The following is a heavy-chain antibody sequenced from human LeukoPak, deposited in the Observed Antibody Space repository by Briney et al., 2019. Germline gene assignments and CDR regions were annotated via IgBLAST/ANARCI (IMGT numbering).Heavy chain of an antibody. CDR3: ARESSYGQNFDY. J-gene: IGHJ4*02. CDR1: GDCISTSNSY. CDR2: IYYSGST. D-gene: IGHD5-18*01. V-gene: IGHV4-39*07. Sequence: SETLSLTCTVSGDCISTSNSYWGWIRQPPGKGLEWIGSIYYSGSTYYNPSLKSRVTISVDTSKNQFSLKLSSVTAADTAVYYCARESSYGQNFDYWGQGTLVTVSS.